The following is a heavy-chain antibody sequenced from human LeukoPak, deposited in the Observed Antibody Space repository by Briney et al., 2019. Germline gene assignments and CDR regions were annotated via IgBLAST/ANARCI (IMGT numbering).Heavy chain of an antibody. Sequence: GGSLRLSCAASGFTFDDYAMHWVRQAPGKGLEWVSAISGSGGSTYYADSVKGRFTISRDNSKNTLYLQMNSLRAEDTAVYYCAKDRRLLWFGESFDYWGQGTLVTVSS. V-gene: IGHV3-23*01. CDR1: GFTFDDYA. CDR3: AKDRRLLWFGESFDY. D-gene: IGHD3-10*01. J-gene: IGHJ4*02. CDR2: ISGSGGST.